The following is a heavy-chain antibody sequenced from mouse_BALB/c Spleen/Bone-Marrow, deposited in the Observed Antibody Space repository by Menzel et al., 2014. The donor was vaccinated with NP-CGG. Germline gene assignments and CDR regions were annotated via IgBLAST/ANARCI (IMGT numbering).Heavy chain of an antibody. J-gene: IGHJ4*01. CDR1: GFSLTSYA. CDR3: AREGRGYYGSRGAAMDY. Sequence: VKLMESGPDLVAPSQCLTITCTVSGFSLTSYAVHWVRQPPGKGLEWLGVIWAGGSTSYNSALMSRLSINQDNSNSQSFLKINNLQTEGPATYYCAREGRGYYGSRGAAMDYWSHGTTATVST. D-gene: IGHD1-1*01. CDR2: IWAGGST. V-gene: IGHV2-9*02.